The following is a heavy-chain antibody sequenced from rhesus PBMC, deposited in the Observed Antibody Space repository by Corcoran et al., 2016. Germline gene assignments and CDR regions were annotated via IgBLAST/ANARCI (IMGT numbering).Heavy chain of an antibody. CDR3: ARVKYNSLDI. CDR2: IYGNSATT. D-gene: IGHD3-34*01. J-gene: IGHJ5-2*02. Sequence: QVQLQESGPGLVKPSETLSLTCAVSGGSFNDGFFWNWIRQPPGKGLGWVGNIYGNSATTYYNPSLKSRITISKDTSKNQFFLKLTSVTAADTAVYFCARVKYNSLDIWGRGVLVTVSS. V-gene: IGHV4S9*01. CDR1: GGSFNDGFF.